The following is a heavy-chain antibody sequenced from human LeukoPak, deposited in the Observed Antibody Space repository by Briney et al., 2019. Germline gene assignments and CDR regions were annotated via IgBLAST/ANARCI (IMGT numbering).Heavy chain of an antibody. CDR1: GYTFTSYG. J-gene: IGHJ4*02. CDR2: ISAYNGNT. V-gene: IGHV1-18*01. D-gene: IGHD6-13*01. Sequence: ASVKVSCRASGYTFTSYGISWVRQVPGQGLEWMGWISAYNGNTNYAQKLQGRVTMTTDTSASTAYMELRSLRSDDTAVYYCARGEYSSSWPSGSFDYWGQGTLVTVSS. CDR3: ARGEYSSSWPSGSFDY.